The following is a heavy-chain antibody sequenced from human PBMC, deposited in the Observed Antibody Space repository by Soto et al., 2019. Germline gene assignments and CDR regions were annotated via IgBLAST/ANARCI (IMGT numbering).Heavy chain of an antibody. CDR3: ARDPKRRDGYNFDS. D-gene: IGHD5-12*01. Sequence: EVQLLESGGGLVQPGGSLRLSCAASGFTFSSYAMTWVRQAPGKGLEWVSGISSAGRTNYAESVKVRFTISRDNSKKVLFLQMSSLRVDDTAVYYCARDPKRRDGYNFDSWGRGALVTVSS. J-gene: IGHJ4*02. CDR1: GFTFSSYA. CDR2: ISSAGRT. V-gene: IGHV3-23*01.